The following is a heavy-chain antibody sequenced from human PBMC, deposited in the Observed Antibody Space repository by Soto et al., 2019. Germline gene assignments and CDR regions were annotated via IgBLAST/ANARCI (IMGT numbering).Heavy chain of an antibody. CDR3: ARVSMVRGNYCYYYGMDV. J-gene: IGHJ6*02. D-gene: IGHD3-10*01. Sequence: EVQLVETGGGLIQPGGSLRLSCAASGFTVSSNYMSWVRQAPGKGLEWVSVIYSGGSTYYADSVKGRFTISRDNSKNTQYLQMNSLRAEDTAVYYCARVSMVRGNYCYYYGMDVWGQGTTVTVSS. CDR2: IYSGGST. V-gene: IGHV3-53*02. CDR1: GFTVSSNY.